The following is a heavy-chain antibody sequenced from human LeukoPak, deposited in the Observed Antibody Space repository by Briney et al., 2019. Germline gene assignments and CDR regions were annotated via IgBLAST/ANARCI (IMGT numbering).Heavy chain of an antibody. CDR3: AREMERAYCSGGSCYKTYYFDY. CDR1: GDTFTSYF. Sequence: ASVKVSCKASGDTFTSYFMHWVRQAPGQGLEWMGIINLSSGTATYTQKFQGRVTMTRDTSTGTVYMELSSLSSEDTAVYYCAREMERAYCSGGSCYKTYYFDYWGQGTLVTVSS. CDR2: INLSSGTA. V-gene: IGHV1-46*01. J-gene: IGHJ4*02. D-gene: IGHD2-15*01.